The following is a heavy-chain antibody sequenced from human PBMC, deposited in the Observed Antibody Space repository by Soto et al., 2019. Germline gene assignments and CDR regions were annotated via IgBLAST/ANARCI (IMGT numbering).Heavy chain of an antibody. V-gene: IGHV3-7*01. CDR3: ARDTIYDYIWEDYYYYMDV. D-gene: IGHD3-16*01. CDR2: IKQDGSEK. CDR1: GFTFSSYW. Sequence: GGSLRLSCAASGFTFSSYWMSWVRQAPGKGLEWVANIKQDGSEKYYVDSVKGRFTISRDNAKNSLYLQMNSLRAEDTAVYYCARDTIYDYIWEDYYYYMDVWGKGTTVTVSS. J-gene: IGHJ6*03.